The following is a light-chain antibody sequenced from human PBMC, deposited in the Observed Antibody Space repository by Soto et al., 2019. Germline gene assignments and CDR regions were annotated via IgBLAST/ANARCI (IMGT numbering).Light chain of an antibody. Sequence: DIQMTQSPSTLSASVGDRVTITCRASQSVSDWLAWYQQKAGKAPKLLIYRASSLESGVPSRFSGSGSGTEFTLTISTLEPDDFATYYCQQYNSYSWTFGQGTKVDI. CDR3: QQYNSYSWT. CDR1: QSVSDW. V-gene: IGKV1-5*03. J-gene: IGKJ1*01. CDR2: RAS.